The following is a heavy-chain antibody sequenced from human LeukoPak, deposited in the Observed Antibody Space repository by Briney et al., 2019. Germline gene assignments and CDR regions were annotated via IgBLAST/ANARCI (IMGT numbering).Heavy chain of an antibody. CDR2: MKKDGSET. CDR1: GFTFSSYS. J-gene: IGHJ4*02. Sequence: GGSLRLSCVVSGFTFSSYSMIWVRQAPGKGLQWVANMKKDGSETKYVDSVKGRFTISRENAKNSLYLQMNSLRAEDTAVYYCGRHRSGSGTYFIDYWGQGTLVSVSS. CDR3: GRHRSGSGTYFIDY. D-gene: IGHD3-10*01. V-gene: IGHV3-7*01.